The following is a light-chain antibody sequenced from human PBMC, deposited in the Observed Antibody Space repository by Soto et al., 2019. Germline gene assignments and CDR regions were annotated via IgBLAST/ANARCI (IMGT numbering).Light chain of an antibody. CDR1: SSDVGAYNL. Sequence: QSALTQPASVSGSPGQSITISCTGTSSDVGAYNLVSWYQQHPGRAPKLFIFDVSDRPSGVSTRFSGSKSGNTASLTISGLQAEDEAFYYCSSYTITSTLMFGGGTKLTVL. J-gene: IGLJ3*02. V-gene: IGLV2-14*02. CDR3: SSYTITSTLM. CDR2: DVS.